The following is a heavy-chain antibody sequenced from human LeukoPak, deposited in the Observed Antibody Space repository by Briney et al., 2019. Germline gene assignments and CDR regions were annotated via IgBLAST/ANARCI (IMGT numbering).Heavy chain of an antibody. Sequence: GGSLRLSCAASGFTVSSNYMSWVRQAPGKGLEWVSVIYSDGSTYYADSVKGRFTISRDNSKNTLYLQMNSLRAEDTAVYYCARSYYYDSSGYYVYWGQGTLVTVSP. CDR2: IYSDGST. V-gene: IGHV3-53*01. D-gene: IGHD3-22*01. CDR1: GFTVSSNY. CDR3: ARSYYYDSSGYYVY. J-gene: IGHJ4*02.